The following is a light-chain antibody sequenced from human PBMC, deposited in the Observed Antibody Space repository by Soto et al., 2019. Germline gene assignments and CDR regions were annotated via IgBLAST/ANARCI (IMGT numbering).Light chain of an antibody. CDR2: GAS. V-gene: IGKV3-15*01. J-gene: IGKJ5*01. CDR3: QQRSNWPPIT. CDR1: QSVRGN. Sequence: EIVMTQSPATLSASPGERATLSCRASQSVRGNLAWYQQKPGQSPRLLIYGASSRATGIPARFSGSGSGTEFTLTISSLQSEDFAVYYCQQRSNWPPITFGQGTRLEIK.